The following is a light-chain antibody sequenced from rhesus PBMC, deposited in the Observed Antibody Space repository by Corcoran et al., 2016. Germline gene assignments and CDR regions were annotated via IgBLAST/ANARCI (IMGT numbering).Light chain of an antibody. Sequence: DIQMTQSPSSLSASVGDRVTITCRASENVNNYLNWYQQKPGKVPKLLIYKASSLQSGVPSMFSGSGSGTDYTFSISSLQPEDVATYYGQHGYGTPYSLGQGTKVEIK. CDR1: ENVNNY. CDR3: QHGYGTPYS. V-gene: IGKV1-74*01. J-gene: IGKJ2*01. CDR2: KAS.